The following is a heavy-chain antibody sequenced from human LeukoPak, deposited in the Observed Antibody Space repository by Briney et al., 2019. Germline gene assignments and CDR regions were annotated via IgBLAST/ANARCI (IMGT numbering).Heavy chain of an antibody. D-gene: IGHD2-15*01. CDR1: GYTFTNYG. J-gene: IGHJ5*02. Sequence: ASVKVSCKASGYTFTNYGISWVRQAPGQGLEWMGWINAYNGNTNYAQKLQGRVTMTTDTSTNTAYMELRSLRSDDTAVYYCARFSGRQNRYCSGGRCSNWFDPWGQGTLVTVSS. V-gene: IGHV1-18*01. CDR3: ARFSGRQNRYCSGGRCSNWFDP. CDR2: INAYNGNT.